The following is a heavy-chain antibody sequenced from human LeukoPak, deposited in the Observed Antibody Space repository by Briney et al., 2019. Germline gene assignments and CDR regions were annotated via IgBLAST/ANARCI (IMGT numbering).Heavy chain of an antibody. CDR1: GFTFSSYA. CDR2: IKVDGSEK. CDR3: ARDTWYIDL. Sequence: GGSLRLSCAASGFTFSSYAMSWVRQAPGKRLEWVANIKVDGSEKYYMDSVEGRFTISRDNARNSLYLQMNSLRAEDTAVYYCARDTWYIDLWGRGTLVIVSS. J-gene: IGHJ2*01. V-gene: IGHV3-7*01.